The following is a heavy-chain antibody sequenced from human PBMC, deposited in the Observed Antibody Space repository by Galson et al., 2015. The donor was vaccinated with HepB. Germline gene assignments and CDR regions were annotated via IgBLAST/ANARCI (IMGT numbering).Heavy chain of an antibody. V-gene: IGHV1-46*01. Sequence: SVKVSCKASGYTFTSYYMHWVRQALGQGLEWMGIINPSGGSTSYAQKFQGRVTMTRDTSTSTVYMELSSLRSEDTAVYYCARDTVVPAAAMGSFDYWGQGTLVTVSS. CDR1: GYTFTSYY. J-gene: IGHJ4*02. CDR3: ARDTVVPAAAMGSFDY. D-gene: IGHD2-2*01. CDR2: INPSGGST.